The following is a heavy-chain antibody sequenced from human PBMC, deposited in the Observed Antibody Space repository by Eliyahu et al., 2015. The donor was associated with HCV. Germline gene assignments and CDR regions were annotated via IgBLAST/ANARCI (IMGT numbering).Heavy chain of an antibody. V-gene: IGHV3-23*04. J-gene: IGHJ4*02. CDR3: AKDLRGPRAGTWYFDY. CDR2: IHGGGKTT. Sequence: EVQLVESGGGLVQPGGSLRLSCAASGLTFSNCAMSWVRQAPGKGLEWVSTIHGGGKTTFYADSVRGRFTISRDNSKNTLHLEMNSLRAEDTAVYYCAKDLRGPRAGTWYFDYWGRGTLVTVSS. CDR1: GLTFSNCA. D-gene: IGHD6-13*01.